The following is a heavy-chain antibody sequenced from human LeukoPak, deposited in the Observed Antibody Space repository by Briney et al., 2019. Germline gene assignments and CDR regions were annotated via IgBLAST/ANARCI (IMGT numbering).Heavy chain of an antibody. Sequence: ASVKVSCKASGYTFTGYYMHWVRQAPGQGLEWMGWINPNSGGTNYAQKFQGRVTMTRDTSISTAYMELSRLRSDDTAVYYCARVNSLAGRLGELSSPVNYYYYYMDVWGKGTTVTVSS. V-gene: IGHV1-2*02. CDR2: INPNSGGT. CDR1: GYTFTGYY. J-gene: IGHJ6*03. CDR3: ARVNSLAGRLGELSSPVNYYYYYMDV. D-gene: IGHD3-16*02.